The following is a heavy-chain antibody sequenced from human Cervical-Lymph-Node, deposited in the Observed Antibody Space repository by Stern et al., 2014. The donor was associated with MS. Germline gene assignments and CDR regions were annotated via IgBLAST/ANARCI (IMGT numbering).Heavy chain of an antibody. Sequence: QLQLQESGPGLVKPSETLSLTCTVSGGSISSSSYYWGWIRQPPGKGLEWIGSIYYSGSTYYNPSLKSRVTISVDTSKNQFSLQRGSGTAADAAVYYCARWAYSSGWYNWFDPWGQGTLVTVSS. CDR1: GGSISSSSYY. V-gene: IGHV4-39*01. CDR2: IYYSGST. CDR3: ARWAYSSGWYNWFDP. J-gene: IGHJ5*02. D-gene: IGHD3-22*01.